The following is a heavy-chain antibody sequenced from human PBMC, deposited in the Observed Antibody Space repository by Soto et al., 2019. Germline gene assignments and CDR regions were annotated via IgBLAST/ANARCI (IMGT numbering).Heavy chain of an antibody. CDR1: GGSISSTGYY. CDR3: ARVRQYCSRTNCYQDP. Sequence: ASETLSLTCTVSGGSISSTGYYWGWIRQPPGKGLESIGYIYYSGTSYYNPSLKSRVTISVDTSENQFSLKLSSVTAADTAVYYCARVRQYCSRTNCYQDPWGQGTLVTVSS. CDR2: IYYSGTS. D-gene: IGHD2-2*01. J-gene: IGHJ5*02. V-gene: IGHV4-39*07.